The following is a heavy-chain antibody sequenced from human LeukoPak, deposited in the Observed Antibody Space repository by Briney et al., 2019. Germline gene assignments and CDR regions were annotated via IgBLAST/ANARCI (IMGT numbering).Heavy chain of an antibody. CDR1: GYTFTSYG. CDR2: ISAYNGNT. Sequence: GASVKVSCKASGYTFTSYGISWVRQAPGQGLEWMGWISAYNGNTNYAQKLQGRVTMTTDTSTSTAYMELSRLRSDDTAVYYCARDGDRCSSTSCYGVSGMDVWGQGTTVTVSS. D-gene: IGHD2-2*01. J-gene: IGHJ6*02. CDR3: ARDGDRCSSTSCYGVSGMDV. V-gene: IGHV1-18*01.